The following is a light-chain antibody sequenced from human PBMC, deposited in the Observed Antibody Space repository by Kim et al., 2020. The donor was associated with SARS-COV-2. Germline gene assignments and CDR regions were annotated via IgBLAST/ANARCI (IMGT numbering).Light chain of an antibody. CDR2: EGS. J-gene: IGLJ1*01. CDR3: CSHAGSYKDV. Sequence: SRGTSSGAVGCNYGALYQQQPAKTAKLMMYEGSSRHPGVSDRFFGSKSGDADALTIYTLEAGDEAAYYCCSHAGSYKDVCGTGTKVTVL. V-gene: IGLV2-11*01. CDR1: SSGAVGCNY.